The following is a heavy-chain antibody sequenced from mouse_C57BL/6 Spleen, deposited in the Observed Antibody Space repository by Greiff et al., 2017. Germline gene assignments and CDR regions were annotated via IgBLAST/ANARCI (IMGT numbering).Heavy chain of an antibody. CDR2: IYPGSGNP. V-gene: IGHV1-76*01. CDR3: AREGGGRGGFDY. D-gene: IGHD1-1*02. Sequence: QVQLQQSGAELVRPGASVKLSCKASGYTFTDYYINWVKQRPGQGLEWIARIYPGSGNPYYNEKFKGKATLTAEKSSSTAYMQLSSLTSEDSAVYFCAREGGGRGGFDYWGQGTTLTVSS. CDR1: GYTFTDYY. J-gene: IGHJ2*01.